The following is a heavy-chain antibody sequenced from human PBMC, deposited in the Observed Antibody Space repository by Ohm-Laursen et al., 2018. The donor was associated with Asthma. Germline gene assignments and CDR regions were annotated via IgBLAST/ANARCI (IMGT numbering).Heavy chain of an antibody. CDR3: ARNYGSGSLP. V-gene: IGHV1-69*01. CDR1: GGTFSNYA. Sequence: SSVKVSCKASGGTFSNYAISWVRQAPGQGLEWMGGIMPILDTTNYGKKFQGRVTITADESTTTAFMELSSLRSEDTAVYYCARNYGSGSLPWGQGTLVTVSS. J-gene: IGHJ5*02. D-gene: IGHD3-10*01. CDR2: IMPILDTT.